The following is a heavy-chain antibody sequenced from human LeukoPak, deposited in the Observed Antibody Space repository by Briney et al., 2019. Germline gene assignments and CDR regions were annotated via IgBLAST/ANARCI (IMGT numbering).Heavy chain of an antibody. J-gene: IGHJ3*02. CDR3: ARALSRWFGEISAFDI. CDR2: IYTSGST. Sequence: SETLSLTCTVSGGSISSYYWSWIRQPAGKGLEWIGRIYTSGSTNYNPSPKSRVTMSVDTSKNKSSLKLSSVTAADTAVYYCARALSRWFGEISAFDIWGQGTMVTVSS. V-gene: IGHV4-4*07. D-gene: IGHD3-10*01. CDR1: GGSISSYY.